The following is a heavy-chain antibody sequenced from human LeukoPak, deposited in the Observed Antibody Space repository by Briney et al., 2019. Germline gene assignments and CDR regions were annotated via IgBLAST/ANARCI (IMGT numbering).Heavy chain of an antibody. CDR3: TTDVNRFMVTASS. Sequence: GGSLRLSCAASGFTFSKVWMTWVRQAPGKGLEWVGRIRSKTDGGASEYAAPVKGRFSISRDDSNNTLYLEMISLKAVDTAIYYCTTDVNRFMVTASSWGQGTLVTVSS. V-gene: IGHV3-15*01. CDR1: GFTFSKVW. D-gene: IGHD2-21*02. J-gene: IGHJ5*02. CDR2: IRSKTDGGAS.